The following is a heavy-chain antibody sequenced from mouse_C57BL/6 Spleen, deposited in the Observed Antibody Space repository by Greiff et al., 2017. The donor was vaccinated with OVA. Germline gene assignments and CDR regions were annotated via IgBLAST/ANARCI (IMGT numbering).Heavy chain of an antibody. CDR3: ARRRALERDYYGSSYDYAMDY. Sequence: QVQLQQPGTELVKPGASVKLSCKASGYTFTSYWMHWVKQRPGQGLEWIGNINPSNGGTNYNEKFKSKATLTVDNSSSTAYMQLSSLTSEDSAVYYCARRRALERDYYGSSYDYAMDYWGQGTSVTVSS. D-gene: IGHD1-1*01. J-gene: IGHJ4*01. V-gene: IGHV1-53*01. CDR1: GYTFTSYW. CDR2: INPSNGGT.